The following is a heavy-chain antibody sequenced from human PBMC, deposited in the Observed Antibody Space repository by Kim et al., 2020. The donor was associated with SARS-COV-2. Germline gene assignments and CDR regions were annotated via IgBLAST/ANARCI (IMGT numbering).Heavy chain of an antibody. D-gene: IGHD3-10*01. Sequence: SKSYPDSVKGLFTTSKDNSENTLYLQMSSLRSEDTAMYYCAREYFYRFDPWGQGTLVTVSS. J-gene: IGHJ5*02. CDR3: AREYFYRFDP. CDR2: SK. V-gene: IGHV3-53*01.